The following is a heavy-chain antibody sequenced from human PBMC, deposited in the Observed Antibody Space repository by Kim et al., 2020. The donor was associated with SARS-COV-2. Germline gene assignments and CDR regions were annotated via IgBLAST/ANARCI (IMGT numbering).Heavy chain of an antibody. V-gene: IGHV4-39*01. Sequence: YYNPSCKSRVTISVDASMTQFSVKLSSVTAADTAVYYCARRSSGWYAVDFWSQGTLVTVSS. J-gene: IGHJ4*02. CDR3: ARRSSGWYAVDF. D-gene: IGHD6-19*01.